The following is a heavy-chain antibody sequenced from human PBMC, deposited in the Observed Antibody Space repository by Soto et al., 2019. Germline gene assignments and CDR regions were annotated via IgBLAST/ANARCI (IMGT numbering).Heavy chain of an antibody. CDR3: AYRRRGYSGSDRGSLGYFYYGMDV. J-gene: IGHJ6*02. CDR2: ISHSGST. CDR1: GGSFSGYD. D-gene: IGHD5-12*01. Sequence: SETLSLTCAVYGGSFSGYDWSWIRQPPGEGLEWIGEISHSGSTNYNPSLKRRVTISVDTSKNQFSLKMTSVTAADTAVYYWAYRRRGYSGSDRGSLGYFYYGMDVWGQGTTVTVS. V-gene: IGHV4-34*01.